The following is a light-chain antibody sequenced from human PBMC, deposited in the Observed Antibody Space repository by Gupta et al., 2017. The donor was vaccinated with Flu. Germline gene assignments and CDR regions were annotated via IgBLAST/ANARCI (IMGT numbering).Light chain of an antibody. J-gene: IGKJ1*01. CDR3: QKDNSTART. CDR2: AAS. V-gene: IGKV1-27*01. Sequence: DIQMTQSPSSLSASVGDRVTITCRASQGISNYLAWYQQKPAKVPKLLIYAASTLQSGVPSRFSGSGSGRDFTLTISSLQPEDVATYYCQKDNSTARTFGQGTKVEIK. CDR1: QGISNY.